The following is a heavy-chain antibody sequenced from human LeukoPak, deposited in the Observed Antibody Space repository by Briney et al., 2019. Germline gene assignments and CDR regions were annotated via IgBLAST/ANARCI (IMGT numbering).Heavy chain of an antibody. CDR1: NFSITSNYY. CDR2: IYTSGST. CDR3: ARSYDFWSGYYTDDAFDI. Sequence: IPSETLSLTCTVSNFSITSNYYWSWIRQPAGKGLEWIGRIYTSGSTNYNPSLKSRVTISVDTSKDQFSLKLSSVTAADTAVYYCARSYDFWSGYYTDDAFDIWGQGTMVTVSS. D-gene: IGHD3-3*01. J-gene: IGHJ3*02. V-gene: IGHV4-61*02.